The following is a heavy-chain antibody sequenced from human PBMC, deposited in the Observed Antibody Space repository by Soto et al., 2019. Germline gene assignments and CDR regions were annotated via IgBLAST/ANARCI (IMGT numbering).Heavy chain of an antibody. J-gene: IGHJ4*02. CDR1: GGSISSYY. D-gene: IGHD3-22*01. CDR3: ASQYYYDSSGSQTFDY. V-gene: IGHV4-59*01. CDR2: IYYGGGS. Sequence: PSETLSLTCTVSGGSISSYYWNWIRQPPGKGLEWIGDIYYGGGSNYNPSLKSRVTLSVDTSKNQFSLKLSSVTVADTAVYYCASQYYYDSSGSQTFDYWGQGTQVTVSS.